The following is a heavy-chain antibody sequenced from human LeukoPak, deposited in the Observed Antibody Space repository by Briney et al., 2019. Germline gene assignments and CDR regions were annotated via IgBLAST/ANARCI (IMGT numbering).Heavy chain of an antibody. V-gene: IGHV1-46*01. CDR2: INPSGGST. Sequence: GASVKVSCKASGYTFTSYYMHWVRQAPGQGLEWMGIINPSGGSTSYAQKFQGRVTMTRDTSTSTVYMELRSLRSDDTAVYYCARDHVDIVAFYYYMDVWGKGTTVTVSS. CDR1: GYTFTSYY. J-gene: IGHJ6*03. D-gene: IGHD2-15*01. CDR3: ARDHVDIVAFYYYMDV.